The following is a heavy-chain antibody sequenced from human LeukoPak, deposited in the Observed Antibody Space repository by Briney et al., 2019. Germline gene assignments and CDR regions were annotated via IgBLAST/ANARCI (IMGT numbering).Heavy chain of an antibody. CDR1: GGSFSGYY. CDR2: INHSGST. J-gene: IGHJ5*02. V-gene: IGHV4-34*01. Sequence: SETLSLTCAVYGGSFSGYYWSWIRQPPGKGLEWIGEINHSGSTNYNPSLKSRVTISVDTSKNQFSLKLSSVTAADTAVYYCARGITYYYGSGSYRWFDPWGQGTLVTVSS. CDR3: ARGITYYYGSGSYRWFDP. D-gene: IGHD3-10*01.